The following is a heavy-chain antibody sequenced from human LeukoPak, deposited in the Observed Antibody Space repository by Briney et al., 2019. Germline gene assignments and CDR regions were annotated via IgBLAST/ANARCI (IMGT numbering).Heavy chain of an antibody. CDR2: INAGNGNT. Sequence: ASAKVSCKASGYTFTSYAMHWVRQAPGQRLEWMGWINAGNGNTKYSQKFQGRVTITRDTSASTAYMELSSLRSEDTAVYYCARVPTVTNWFDPWGQGTLVTVSS. CDR1: GYTFTSYA. J-gene: IGHJ5*02. V-gene: IGHV1-3*01. D-gene: IGHD4-17*01. CDR3: ARVPTVTNWFDP.